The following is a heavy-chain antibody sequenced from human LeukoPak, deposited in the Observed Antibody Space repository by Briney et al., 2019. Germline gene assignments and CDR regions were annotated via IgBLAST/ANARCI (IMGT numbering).Heavy chain of an antibody. CDR3: ARVPYGSGSYYKLSYYYYGMDV. CDR2: ISYDGSNK. Sequence: PGGSLRLSCAAFGFTFSSYAMHWVRQAPGKGLEWVAVISYDGSNKYYADSVKGRFTISRDNSRNTLYLQMNSLRAEDTAVYYCARVPYGSGSYYKLSYYYYGMDVWGQGTTVTVSS. J-gene: IGHJ6*02. CDR1: GFTFSSYA. V-gene: IGHV3-30-3*01. D-gene: IGHD3-10*01.